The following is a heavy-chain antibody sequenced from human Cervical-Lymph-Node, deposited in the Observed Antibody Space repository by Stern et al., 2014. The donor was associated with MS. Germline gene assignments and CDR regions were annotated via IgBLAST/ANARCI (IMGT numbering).Heavy chain of an antibody. CDR1: GFSLSTTSAVG. Sequence: QITLKESGPTLVKPTQTLTLTCTFSGFSLSTTSAVGVGWIRQPPGKALEWLALIHWDDNERYSPSLKSRLTITKGTSKNQVVLTMTNMDPVDTATYYCARKADSTGHGWFGPWGQGTLVTVSS. CDR2: IHWDDNE. V-gene: IGHV2-5*02. D-gene: IGHD3-22*01. J-gene: IGHJ5*02. CDR3: ARKADSTGHGWFGP.